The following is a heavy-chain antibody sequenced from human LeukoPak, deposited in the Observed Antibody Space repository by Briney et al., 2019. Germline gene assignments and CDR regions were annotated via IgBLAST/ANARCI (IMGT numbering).Heavy chain of an antibody. J-gene: IGHJ4*02. Sequence: ASVKVSCKVSGYTLTELSMHWVRQAPGKGLEWMGGFDPEDGETIYAQKFQGRVTMTEDTSTDTAYMELSSLRSEDTAVYYCATDILRYFDWLLSYWGQGALVTVSS. D-gene: IGHD3-9*01. CDR2: FDPEDGET. V-gene: IGHV1-24*01. CDR1: GYTLTELS. CDR3: ATDILRYFDWLLSY.